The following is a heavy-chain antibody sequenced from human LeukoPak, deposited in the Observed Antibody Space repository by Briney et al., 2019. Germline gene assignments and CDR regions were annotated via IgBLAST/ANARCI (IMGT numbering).Heavy chain of an antibody. Sequence: SETLSLTCTVSGGSIRSGDYYWSWIRQPPGKDLEWIGYIYYSGSTYYNPSLKSRVTISVDTSKNQFSLKLSSVTAADTAVYYCASLYGSGSYTYNWFDPWGQGTLVTVSS. D-gene: IGHD3-10*01. CDR1: GGSIRSGDYY. CDR3: ASLYGSGSYTYNWFDP. CDR2: IYYSGST. J-gene: IGHJ5*02. V-gene: IGHV4-30-4*01.